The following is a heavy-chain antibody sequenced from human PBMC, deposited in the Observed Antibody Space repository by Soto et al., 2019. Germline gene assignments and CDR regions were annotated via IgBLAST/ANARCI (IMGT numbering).Heavy chain of an antibody. D-gene: IGHD1-1*01. CDR2: IDNSGSNT. CDR3: ARDQQREDGPNFDD. V-gene: IGHV3-11*01. Sequence: PGGSLRLSCAASGLTLSDHFMSWVRQAPGKGLEWVSCIDNSGSNTYYADSVKGRFTISRDNAKSSLYLQMNSLRAEDTAVYYCARDQQREDGPNFDDWGQGTLVTVSS. CDR1: GLTLSDHF. J-gene: IGHJ4*02.